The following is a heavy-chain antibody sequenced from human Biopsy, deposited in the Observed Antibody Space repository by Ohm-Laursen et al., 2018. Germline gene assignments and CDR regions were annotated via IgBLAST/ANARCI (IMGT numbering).Heavy chain of an antibody. CDR1: GGSISGYY. V-gene: IGHV4-59*01. Sequence: GTLSLTCSISGGSISGYYWNWIRQSPGKGLEWIGYIWSSGTADYNPSLQSRVTISVDTSKNHFSLRLRSVTPADTAIYYCARDRGYYSDRTVPGYFDLWGRGTLVTVSS. CDR3: ARDRGYYSDRTVPGYFDL. J-gene: IGHJ2*01. CDR2: IWSSGTA. D-gene: IGHD3-22*01.